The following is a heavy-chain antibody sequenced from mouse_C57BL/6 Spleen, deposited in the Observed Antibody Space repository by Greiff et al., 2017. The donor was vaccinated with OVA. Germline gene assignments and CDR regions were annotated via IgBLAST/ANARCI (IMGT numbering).Heavy chain of an antibody. J-gene: IGHJ2*01. D-gene: IGHD1-1*01. CDR1: GYSITSGYY. CDR3: ARGTTEYYFDY. Sequence: EVKLMESGPGLVKPSQSLSLTCSVTGYSITSGYYWNWIRQFPGNKLEWMGYISYDGSNNYNPSLKNRISITRDTSKNQFFLKLNSVTTEDTATYYCARGTTEYYFDYWGQGTTLTVSS. CDR2: ISYDGSN. V-gene: IGHV3-6*01.